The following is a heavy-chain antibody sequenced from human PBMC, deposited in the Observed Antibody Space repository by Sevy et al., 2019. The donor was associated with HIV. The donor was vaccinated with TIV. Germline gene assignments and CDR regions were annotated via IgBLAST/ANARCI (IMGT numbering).Heavy chain of an antibody. CDR2: IYYSGST. CDR3: ARGLVRGVIGMDV. CDR1: GGSISSYY. V-gene: IGHV4-59*01. J-gene: IGHJ6*02. Sequence: PETLSLTCTVSGGSISSYYWSWIRQPPGKGLEWIGYIYYSGSTNYNPSLKSRVTISVDTSKNQFSLKLGSVTAADTAVYYCARGLVRGVIGMDVWGQGTTVTVSS. D-gene: IGHD3-10*01.